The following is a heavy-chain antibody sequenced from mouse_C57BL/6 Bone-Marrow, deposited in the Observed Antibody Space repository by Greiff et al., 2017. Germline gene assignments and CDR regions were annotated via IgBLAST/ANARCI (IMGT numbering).Heavy chain of an antibody. V-gene: IGHV5-4*01. CDR2: ISDGGSYT. CDR1: GFTFSSYA. D-gene: IGHD1-1*02. Sequence: EVKLVESGGGLVKPGGSLKLSCAASGFTFSSYAMSWVRQTPEKRLEWVATISDGGSYTYYPDNVKGRFTISRDNAKNNLYLQMSHLKSEDTAMYYCARDAVATDYGGQGTTLTVSS. CDR3: ARDAVATDY. J-gene: IGHJ2*01.